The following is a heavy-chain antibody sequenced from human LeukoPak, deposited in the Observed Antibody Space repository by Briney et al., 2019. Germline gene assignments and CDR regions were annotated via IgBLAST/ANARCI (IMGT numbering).Heavy chain of an antibody. D-gene: IGHD3-10*01. Sequence: GGSLRLSCAVSGITLSNYGMSWVRQAPGKGLEWVAGITGSGGSTNYADSVKGRFTISRDNAKNTLYLQMNSLRVEDTAVYFCAKRGVVTRVILVGFHKEAYYFDSWGQGALVTVSS. CDR1: GITLSNYG. CDR3: AKRGVVTRVILVGFHKEAYYFDS. J-gene: IGHJ4*02. CDR2: ITGSGGST. V-gene: IGHV3-23*01.